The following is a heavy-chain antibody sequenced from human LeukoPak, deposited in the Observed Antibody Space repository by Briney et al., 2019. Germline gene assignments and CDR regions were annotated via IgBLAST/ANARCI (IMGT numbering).Heavy chain of an antibody. CDR2: IYYSGST. CDR1: GGSISSYY. J-gene: IGHJ3*02. Sequence: PSETLSLTCTVSGGSISSYYWSWIRQPPGKGLEWIGYIYYSGSTNYNPSLKSRVTISVDTSKNQFSLKLNSVTAADTAVYYCARHMSSGYYVAYAFDIWGQGTMVTVSS. D-gene: IGHD3-22*01. V-gene: IGHV4-59*08. CDR3: ARHMSSGYYVAYAFDI.